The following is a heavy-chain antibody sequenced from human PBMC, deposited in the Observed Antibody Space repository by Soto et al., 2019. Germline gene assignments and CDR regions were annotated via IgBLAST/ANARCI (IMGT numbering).Heavy chain of an antibody. J-gene: IGHJ5*02. CDR3: ARGRGYSYGLDP. CDR1: GGSISSGGYS. CDR2: IYHSGST. Sequence: SETLSLTCAVSGGSISSGGYSWSWIRQPPGKGLEWIGYIYHSGSTSYSPSLKSRVAISLDTSKNQFSLSLSSVTAADTAVYYCARGRGYSYGLDPWGQGTLVTSPQ. D-gene: IGHD5-18*01. V-gene: IGHV4-30-2*05.